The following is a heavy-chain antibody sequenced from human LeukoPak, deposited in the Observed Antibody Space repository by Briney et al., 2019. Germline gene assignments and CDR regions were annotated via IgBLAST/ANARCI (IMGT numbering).Heavy chain of an antibody. J-gene: IGHJ4*02. Sequence: KTSETLSLTCTVSGGSISSSSYYWGWIRQPPGKGLEWIGSIYYSGSTYYNPSLKSRVTISVDTSKNQFSLKLSSVTAADTAVYYCARHPSITYAFDYWGQGTLVTVSS. V-gene: IGHV4-39*01. D-gene: IGHD3-10*01. CDR2: IYYSGST. CDR1: GGSISSSSYY. CDR3: ARHPSITYAFDY.